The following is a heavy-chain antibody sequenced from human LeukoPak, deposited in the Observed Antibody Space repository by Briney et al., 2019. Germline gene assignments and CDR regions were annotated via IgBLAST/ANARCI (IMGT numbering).Heavy chain of an antibody. CDR3: ARDLLDYYDSSGYPD. D-gene: IGHD3-22*01. CDR1: GGSISSYY. Sequence: SETLSLTCTVSGGSISSYYWSWIRQPAGKGLEWIGRIYTSGSTYYNPSLKSRVTMSVDTSKNQFSLKLSSVTAADTAVYYCARDLLDYYDSSGYPDWGQGTLVTVSS. J-gene: IGHJ4*02. V-gene: IGHV4-4*07. CDR2: IYTSGST.